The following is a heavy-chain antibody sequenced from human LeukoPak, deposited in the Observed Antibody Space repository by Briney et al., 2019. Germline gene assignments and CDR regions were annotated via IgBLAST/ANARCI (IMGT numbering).Heavy chain of an antibody. J-gene: IGHJ4*02. CDR2: INSDGNST. CDR3: ARVAEAAAFDS. D-gene: IGHD6-13*01. V-gene: IGHV3-74*03. Sequence: GGSLRLSCAASGFTFSSYWMHWVRQAPGTGLVWVSRINSDGNSTMYADSVKGRMTISRDNAKNTQYLQMNSLKPEDTAVYYCARVAEAAAFDSWGQGTLVTVSS. CDR1: GFTFSSYW.